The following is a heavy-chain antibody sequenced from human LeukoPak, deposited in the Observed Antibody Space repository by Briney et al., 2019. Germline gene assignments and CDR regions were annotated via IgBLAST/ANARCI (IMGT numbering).Heavy chain of an antibody. D-gene: IGHD3-22*01. CDR3: AKEMEEGLPYYYDSSGYTSPFDY. J-gene: IGHJ4*02. Sequence: GGSLRLSCAASGFTFSNYNMNWVRQAPGKGLEWVSSLSSSSSSYIYYADSVKGRFTISRDNAKNSLYLQMNSLRAEDTAVYYCAKEMEEGLPYYYDSSGYTSPFDYWGQGTLVTVSS. V-gene: IGHV3-21*01. CDR2: LSSSSSSYI. CDR1: GFTFSNYN.